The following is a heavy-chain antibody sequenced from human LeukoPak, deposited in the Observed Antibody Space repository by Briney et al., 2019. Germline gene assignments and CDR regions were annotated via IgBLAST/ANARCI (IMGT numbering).Heavy chain of an antibody. Sequence: ASVKVSCKATGHTFTRYYINWVRQATGQGLEWMGWMNPKSGNTGYAQKFQGRLTMTRNTSISTAYMELSSLTSGDTAMYYCARDCSGGNCYSDAFDIWGQGTMVTVSS. CDR1: GHTFTRYY. CDR3: ARDCSGGNCYSDAFDI. V-gene: IGHV1-8*01. CDR2: MNPKSGNT. D-gene: IGHD2-15*01. J-gene: IGHJ3*02.